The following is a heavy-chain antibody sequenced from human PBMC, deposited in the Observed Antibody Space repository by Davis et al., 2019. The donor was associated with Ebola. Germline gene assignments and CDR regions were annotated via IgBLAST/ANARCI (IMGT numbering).Heavy chain of an antibody. CDR3: AKAGDCSSTSCPRYFQH. CDR2: ISSSSSYI. Sequence: GESLKISCAASGFTFSSYSMNWVRRAPGKGLEWVSSISSSSSYIYYADSVKGRFTISRDNAKNSLYLQMNSLRAEDTAVYYCAKAGDCSSTSCPRYFQHWGQGTLVTVSS. CDR1: GFTFSSYS. D-gene: IGHD2-2*01. V-gene: IGHV3-21*04. J-gene: IGHJ1*01.